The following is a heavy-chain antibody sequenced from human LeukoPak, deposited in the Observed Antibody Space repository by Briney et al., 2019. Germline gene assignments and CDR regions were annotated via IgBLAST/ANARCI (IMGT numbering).Heavy chain of an antibody. CDR3: ARQRYDSSAFFQH. Sequence: PSETLSLTCTVSGGSISSYYWSWIRQPPGKGLECIGYIYYSGSTNYNPSLKSRVTISVDTSKNQLSLKLSSVTAADTAVYYCARQRYDSSAFFQHWGQGTLVTVSS. D-gene: IGHD3-22*01. CDR1: GGSISSYY. V-gene: IGHV4-59*08. CDR2: IYYSGST. J-gene: IGHJ1*01.